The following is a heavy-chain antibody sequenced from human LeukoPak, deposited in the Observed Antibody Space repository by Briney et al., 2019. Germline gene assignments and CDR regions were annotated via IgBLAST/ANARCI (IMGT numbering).Heavy chain of an antibody. D-gene: IGHD3-22*01. J-gene: IGHJ4*02. CDR2: ISGSGGST. V-gene: IGHV3-23*01. CDR1: GFTFSSYA. CDR3: AKGVYYYDSSGYYHFDY. Sequence: GGSLRLSCAASGFTFSSYAMSWVRQAPGKGLEWASAISGSGGSTYYADSVKGRFTISRDNSKNTLYLQMNSLRAEDTAVYYCAKGVYYYDSSGYYHFDYWGQGTLVTVSS.